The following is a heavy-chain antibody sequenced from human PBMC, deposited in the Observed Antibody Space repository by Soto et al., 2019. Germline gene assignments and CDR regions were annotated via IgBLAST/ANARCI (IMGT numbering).Heavy chain of an antibody. J-gene: IGHJ4*02. CDR3: ARYILTGYYRHYYDY. CDR1: GGSISSGGYY. Sequence: PSEPLSLTCTVSGGSISSGGYYWSWIRQHPGKGLEWIGYIYYSGSTYYNPSLKSRVTISVDTSKNQFSLKLSSVTAADTAVYYCARYILTGYYRHYYDYWGQGTLVTVPQ. CDR2: IYYSGST. D-gene: IGHD3-9*01. V-gene: IGHV4-31*03.